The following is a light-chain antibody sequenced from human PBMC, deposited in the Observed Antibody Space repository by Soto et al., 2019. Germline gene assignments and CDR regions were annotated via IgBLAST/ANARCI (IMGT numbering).Light chain of an antibody. V-gene: IGKV3-15*01. J-gene: IGKJ2*01. CDR2: GAS. CDR1: QSVSSN. Sequence: EIVMTQSPATLSVSPGERATLSCRASQSVSSNLAWYQQKPGQAHRVLIYGASTRATGIQARFSGSGSGTEFTLTISSLQSEDFAVYYCQQYNNGPRTFGQGTKLEI. CDR3: QQYNNGPRT.